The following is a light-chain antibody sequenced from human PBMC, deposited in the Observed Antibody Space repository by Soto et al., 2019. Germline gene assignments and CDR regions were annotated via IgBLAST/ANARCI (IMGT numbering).Light chain of an antibody. V-gene: IGKV3-20*01. J-gene: IGKJ1*01. Sequence: EIVLTQSPGTLSSSPGERATLSCRASQSVSSSYLAWHQQKPGQAPRLLIYGASRRAAGIPDRFSGSGSGRDFTLTISSLEPEGFGVYYCQEYGNSRTFGQGTKVEIK. CDR2: GAS. CDR3: QEYGNSRT. CDR1: QSVSSSY.